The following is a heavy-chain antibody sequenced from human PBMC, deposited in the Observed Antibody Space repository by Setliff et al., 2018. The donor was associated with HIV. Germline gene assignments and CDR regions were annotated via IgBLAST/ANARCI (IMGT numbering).Heavy chain of an antibody. CDR1: GYTFTNYG. J-gene: IGHJ4*02. V-gene: IGHV1-18*01. CDR3: AATGSSGYVY. D-gene: IGHD5-12*01. CDR2: ISTYIGLT. Sequence: ASVKVSCKTSGYTFTNYGISWVRQAPGQGLEWVGWISTYIGLTKYDQILQGRDTMTTDTSTNTAYMELKNLTSDDTAVYYCAATGSSGYVYWGQGTLVTVSS.